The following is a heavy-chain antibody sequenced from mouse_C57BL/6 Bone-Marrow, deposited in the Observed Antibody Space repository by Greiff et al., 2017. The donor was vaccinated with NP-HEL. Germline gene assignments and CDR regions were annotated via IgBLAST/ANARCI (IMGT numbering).Heavy chain of an antibody. J-gene: IGHJ1*03. Sequence: EVKLVESGGDLVKPGGSLKLSCAASGFTFSSYGMSWVRQTPDKRLEWVATISSGGSYTYYPDSVKGRFTISRDNAKNTLYLQMSSLKSEDTAMYYCARRGLTGAYWYFDVWGTGTTVTVSS. CDR3: ARRGLTGAYWYFDV. V-gene: IGHV5-6*02. D-gene: IGHD4-1*01. CDR2: ISSGGSYT. CDR1: GFTFSSYG.